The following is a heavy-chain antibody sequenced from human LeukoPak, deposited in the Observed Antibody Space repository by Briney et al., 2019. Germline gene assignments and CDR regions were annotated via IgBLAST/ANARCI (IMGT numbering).Heavy chain of an antibody. Sequence: PSETLSLTCTVSGGSISSYYWSWIRQPPGKGLEWIGYIYTSGSTNCNPSLKSRVTISVDTSKNQFSLKLSSVTAADTAVYYCARHYYDSSGYYFGWFDPWGRGTLVTVSS. CDR2: IYTSGST. CDR3: ARHYYDSSGYYFGWFDP. CDR1: GGSISSYY. J-gene: IGHJ5*02. D-gene: IGHD3-22*01. V-gene: IGHV4-4*09.